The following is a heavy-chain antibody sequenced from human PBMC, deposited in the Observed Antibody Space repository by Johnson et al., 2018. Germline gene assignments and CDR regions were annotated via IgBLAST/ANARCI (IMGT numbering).Heavy chain of an antibody. CDR2: ISWNSGSI. CDR3: AKDLGSTGWYRVSYFQH. D-gene: IGHD6-19*01. J-gene: IGHJ1*01. Sequence: EVQLVETGGGLVQPGRSLRLSCAASGFTFDDYAMHWVRQAPGKGLEWVSGISWNSGSIGYADSVKGRFTISRDNAKNSLYLQMNRLSAEDTALDYCAKDLGSTGWYRVSYFQHWGQGTLVPVSA. V-gene: IGHV3-9*01. CDR1: GFTFDDYA.